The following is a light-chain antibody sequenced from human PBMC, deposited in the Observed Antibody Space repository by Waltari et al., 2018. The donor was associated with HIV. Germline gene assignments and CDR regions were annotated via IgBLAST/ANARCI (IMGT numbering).Light chain of an antibody. Sequence: QSVLTQPPSVSGAPGQTVTLSCTGTISNIGAGYDLHWSQQLPGTAPKLLIYGNNNRPSGVPDRFSGSMPGTSVSLAITGLQAEDEADYYCQSYDSSLSGYVFGTGTRVTVL. CDR2: GNN. CDR3: QSYDSSLSGYV. J-gene: IGLJ1*01. V-gene: IGLV1-40*01. CDR1: ISNIGAGYD.